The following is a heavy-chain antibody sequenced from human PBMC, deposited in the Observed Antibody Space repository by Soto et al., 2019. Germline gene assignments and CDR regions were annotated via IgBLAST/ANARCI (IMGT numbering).Heavy chain of an antibody. D-gene: IGHD2-2*02. V-gene: IGHV3-23*01. CDR2: NSGSGAST. J-gene: IGHJ6*02. CDR1: GFTFSSYA. Sequence: GGSLRLSCAASGFTFSSYAMSWVRQAPGKGLEWVSGNSGSGASTYYADSVKGRFSISRDNPKNTLYLQMNSLRAEDTAVYYCARGDTSIDYYGMDVWGQGTTVTVSS. CDR3: ARGDTSIDYYGMDV.